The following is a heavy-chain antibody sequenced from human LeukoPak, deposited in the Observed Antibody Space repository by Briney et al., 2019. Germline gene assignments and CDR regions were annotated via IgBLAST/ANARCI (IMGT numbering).Heavy chain of an antibody. Sequence: GESLRLSCAASGFTFSSYAMSWVRQAPGKGLECVSAISGSCCSTYYADSVKGRFTISRDNSKNTLYLQMNSLRAEDTAVYYCAKWAHCSSTSCYRPHYFDYWGQGTLVTVSS. J-gene: IGHJ4*02. CDR1: GFTFSSYA. CDR3: AKWAHCSSTSCYRPHYFDY. CDR2: ISGSCCST. D-gene: IGHD2-2*01. V-gene: IGHV3-23*01.